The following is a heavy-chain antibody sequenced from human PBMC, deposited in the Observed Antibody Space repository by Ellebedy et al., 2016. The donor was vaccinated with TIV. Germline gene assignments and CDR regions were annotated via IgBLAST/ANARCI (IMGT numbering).Heavy chain of an antibody. Sequence: ASVKVSXXASGYTFTRYYVHWVRQAPGQGLEWVGTINPSGCATRYAQKFQGRVTLPRDTSTGTLYMEMRRLTSEDTAVFYCVRGRSYGSGTYSDHYYYYYGMDVWGQGTTVTVSS. V-gene: IGHV1-46*01. CDR2: INPSGCAT. D-gene: IGHD3-10*01. CDR3: VRGRSYGSGTYSDHYYYYYGMDV. J-gene: IGHJ6*02. CDR1: GYTFTRYY.